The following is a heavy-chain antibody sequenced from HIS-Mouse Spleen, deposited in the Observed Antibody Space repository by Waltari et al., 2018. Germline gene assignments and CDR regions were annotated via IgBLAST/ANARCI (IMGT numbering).Heavy chain of an antibody. D-gene: IGHD6-13*01. CDR2: ISWDGGST. J-gene: IGHJ3*02. CDR1: GFTFDDYA. V-gene: IGHV3-43D*03. Sequence: GVVVQPGGSLRLSCAASGFTFDDYAMHWVRQAPGKGLEWVSLISWDGGSTYYADSVKGRFTISRDNSKNSLYLQMNSLRAEDTALYYCAKPQSGGSSWYPDAFDIWGQGTMVTVSS. CDR3: AKPQSGGSSWYPDAFDI.